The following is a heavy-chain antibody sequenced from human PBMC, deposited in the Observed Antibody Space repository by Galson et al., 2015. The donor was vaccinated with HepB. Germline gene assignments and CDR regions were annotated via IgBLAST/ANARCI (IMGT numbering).Heavy chain of an antibody. J-gene: IGHJ5*02. CDR1: GFTFSSYG. V-gene: IGHV3-30*18. CDR3: AKDTIFGVVRTMGFDP. D-gene: IGHD3-3*01. CDR2: ISYDGSNK. Sequence: SLRLSCAASGFTFSSYGMHWVRQAPGKGLEWVAVISYDGSNKYYADSVKGRFTISRDNSKNTLYLQMNSLRAEDTAVYYCAKDTIFGVVRTMGFDPWGQGTLVTVSS.